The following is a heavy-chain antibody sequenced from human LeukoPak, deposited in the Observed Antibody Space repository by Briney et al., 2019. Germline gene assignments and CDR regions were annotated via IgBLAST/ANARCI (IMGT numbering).Heavy chain of an antibody. D-gene: IGHD3-10*01. CDR2: IKQDGSEK. Sequence: PGGSLRLSCAASGFTFSSYWMSWVRQAPGKGLEKVANIKQDGSEKYYVDSVKGRFTISRDNAKNSLYLQMNSLRAEDTAVYYCARDMLLQWFGEFGDAFDIWAKGQWSPSLQ. J-gene: IGHJ3*02. CDR1: GFTFSSYW. V-gene: IGHV3-7*01. CDR3: ARDMLLQWFGEFGDAFDI.